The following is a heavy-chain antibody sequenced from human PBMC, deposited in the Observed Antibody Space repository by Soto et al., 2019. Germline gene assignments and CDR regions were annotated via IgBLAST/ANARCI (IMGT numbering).Heavy chain of an antibody. CDR3: ARDLRDGYNPDDAFDI. Sequence: GASVKVSCKASGGTFSSYAISWVRQAPGQGLEWMGGIIPIFGTANYAQKFQGRVTITADESTSAAYMELSSLRSEDTAVYYCARDLRDGYNPDDAFDIWGQGTMVTVSS. V-gene: IGHV1-69*13. CDR1: GGTFSSYA. D-gene: IGHD2-21*01. CDR2: IIPIFGTA. J-gene: IGHJ3*02.